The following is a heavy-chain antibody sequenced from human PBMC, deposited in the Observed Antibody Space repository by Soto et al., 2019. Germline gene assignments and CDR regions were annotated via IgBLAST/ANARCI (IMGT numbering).Heavy chain of an antibody. CDR2: IWYDGSNK. J-gene: IGHJ6*02. Sequence: QVQLVESGGGVVQPGRSLRLSCAASGFTFSSYGMHWVRQAPGKGLEWVAVIWYDGSNKYYADSVKGRFTSSRDNSKNTLYLKMNSLRAEDTAVYYCARGTIGMTTSIGYGMDVWGQGTTVTVSS. V-gene: IGHV3-33*01. CDR3: ARGTIGMTTSIGYGMDV. D-gene: IGHD4-17*01. CDR1: GFTFSSYG.